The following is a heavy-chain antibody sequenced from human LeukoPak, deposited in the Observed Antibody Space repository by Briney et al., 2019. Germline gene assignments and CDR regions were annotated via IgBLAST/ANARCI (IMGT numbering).Heavy chain of an antibody. V-gene: IGHV1-69*05. CDR3: ARGPRGAFDY. CDR2: FVPFFGTP. J-gene: IGHJ4*02. CDR1: GAGDTFNSYA. Sequence: GASVKVSCKASGAGDTFNSYAIGWVRQAPGQGLEWMGVFVPFFGTPNYAQKFQDRVTITTDESMSTSYMDLSNLRAEDTAMYYCARGPRGAFDYWGQGTLVTVSS. D-gene: IGHD3-10*01.